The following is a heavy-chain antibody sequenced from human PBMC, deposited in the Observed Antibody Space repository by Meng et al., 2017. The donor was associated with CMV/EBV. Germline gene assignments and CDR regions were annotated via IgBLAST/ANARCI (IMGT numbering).Heavy chain of an antibody. CDR3: ARGGYYDFWTLNTYYYYGMDV. V-gene: IGHV3-48*04. J-gene: IGHJ6*02. D-gene: IGHD3-3*01. CDR1: GFTFSSYS. Sequence: ETLSLTCAASGFTFSSYSMNWVRQAPGKGLEWVSYISSSSSTIYYADSVKGRFTISRDNAKNSLYLQMNSLRAEDTAVYYCARGGYYDFWTLNTYYYYGMDVWGQGTTVTVSS. CDR2: ISSSSSTI.